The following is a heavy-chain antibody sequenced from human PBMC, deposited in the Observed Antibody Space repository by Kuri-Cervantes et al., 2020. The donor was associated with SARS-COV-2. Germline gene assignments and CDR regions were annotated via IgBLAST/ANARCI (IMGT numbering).Heavy chain of an antibody. V-gene: IGHV4-39*01. D-gene: IGHD2-8*01. CDR1: GDSISSSAFY. CDR2: IYYTGST. Sequence: ESLKISCTVSGDSISSSAFYWGWIRQPPGKGPEWIAKIYYTGSTYYNPSLKSRVTISVDTSKNQFSLKLTSVTATDTAMYYCVRLPPPFKGVVPAHWGQGTLVTVSS. J-gene: IGHJ4*02. CDR3: VRLPPPFKGVVPAH.